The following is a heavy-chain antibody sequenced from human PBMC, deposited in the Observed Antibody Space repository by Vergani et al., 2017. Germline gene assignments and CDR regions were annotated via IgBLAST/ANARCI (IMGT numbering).Heavy chain of an antibody. D-gene: IGHD2/OR15-2a*01. Sequence: QVQLQESGQGLVKPSQTLSITCTVSGGSIGSGGYYWSWIRQPPGKGLAWIGYIYYSGSTYYNPSLKSRVTISVDTSKNQFSLKLSSVTSADTAVYYFAGGKELSCDYWGQGTLVTVSS. J-gene: IGHJ4*02. V-gene: IGHV4-31*03. CDR2: IYYSGST. CDR3: AGGKELSCDY. CDR1: GGSIGSGGYY.